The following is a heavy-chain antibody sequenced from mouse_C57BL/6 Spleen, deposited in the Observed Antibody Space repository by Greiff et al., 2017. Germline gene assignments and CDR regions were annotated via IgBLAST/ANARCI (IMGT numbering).Heavy chain of an antibody. J-gene: IGHJ2*01. V-gene: IGHV1-63*01. CDR3: ARTGGYYFDY. CDR2: IYPGGGYT. CDR1: GYTFTNYW. Sequence: QVQLQQSGAELVRPGTSVKMSCKASGYTFTNYWIGWAKQRPGHGLEWIGDIYPGGGYTNYNEKVKGKATLTADKSSSTAYMQFSSLTSEDSAIYYCARTGGYYFDYWGQGTTLTVSS.